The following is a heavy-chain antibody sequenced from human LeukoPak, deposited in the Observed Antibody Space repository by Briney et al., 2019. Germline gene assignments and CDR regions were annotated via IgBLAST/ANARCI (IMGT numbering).Heavy chain of an antibody. CDR2: IKQDGSEK. CDR1: GITLSYSW. J-gene: IGHJ4*02. Sequence: GALRPSWAASGITLSYSWMSLGRQAPGEGLEWVANIKQDGSEKYDVESVKGRFTISRDNAKNSLYLQMNSLRAEDTAVYYCARAGPFGESYFDYWGQGTLVTVSS. D-gene: IGHD3-10*01. CDR3: ARAGPFGESYFDY. V-gene: IGHV3-7*01.